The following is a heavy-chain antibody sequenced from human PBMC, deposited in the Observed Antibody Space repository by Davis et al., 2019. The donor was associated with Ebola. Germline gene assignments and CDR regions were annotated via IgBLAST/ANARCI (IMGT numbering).Heavy chain of an antibody. J-gene: IGHJ6*02. CDR1: GFNFNTYG. CDR3: ARDADSSRWYSYYYGMDV. V-gene: IGHV3-48*01. CDR2: ITSRSTSI. Sequence: GESLKISCAASGFNFNTYGMAWVRQAPGKGLECIAYITSRSTSIYYADSVKGRFTISRDNSKNTLYLQMNSLRAEDTAVYYCARDADSSRWYSYYYGMDVWGQGTTVTVSS. D-gene: IGHD6-13*01.